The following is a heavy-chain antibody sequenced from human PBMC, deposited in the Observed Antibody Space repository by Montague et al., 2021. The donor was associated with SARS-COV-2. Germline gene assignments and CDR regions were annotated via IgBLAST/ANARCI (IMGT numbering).Heavy chain of an antibody. CDR2: IYYYGNT. CDR3: AKEFCSGSINPTY. Sequence: SETLSLTCTVSGDSIKNYFWSWIRQPPGKGLEWIGYIYYYGNTHYNSSLKSRATISIDTSRNLFSLQLRSVTTAYTAVYFCAKEFCSGSINPTYWGQGVLVTVSS. J-gene: IGHJ4*02. D-gene: IGHD3-10*02. V-gene: IGHV4-59*01. CDR1: GDSIKNYF.